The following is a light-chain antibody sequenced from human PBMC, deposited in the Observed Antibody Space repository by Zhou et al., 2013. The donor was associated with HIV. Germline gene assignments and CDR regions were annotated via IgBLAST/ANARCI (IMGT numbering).Light chain of an antibody. J-gene: IGKJ1*01. CDR3: QQSYSGPRT. CDR1: RGVRND. V-gene: IGKV1-39*01. CDR2: AAS. Sequence: DIQMTQSPSSLSASVGDRVSITCRASRGVRNDLAWFQQKPGKAPKLLVYAASTLQSGVPSRFSGSGSGTDFTLTINSLQPEDFASYYCQQSYSGPRTFGQGTRVEI.